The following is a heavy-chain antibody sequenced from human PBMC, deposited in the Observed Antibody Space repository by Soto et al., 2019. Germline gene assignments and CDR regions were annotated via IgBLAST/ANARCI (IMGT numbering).Heavy chain of an antibody. CDR2: ISSSSSYT. Sequence: DFEVRRISKEQGKGLEWVSYISSSSSYTNYADSVKGRFTISRDNAKNSLYLQMNSLRAEDTAVYYCARKYYYDSSGDNAFDIWGQGTMVTVSS. CDR1: DFE. CDR3: ARKYYYDSSGDNAFDI. V-gene: IGHV3-11*03. D-gene: IGHD3-22*01. J-gene: IGHJ3*02.